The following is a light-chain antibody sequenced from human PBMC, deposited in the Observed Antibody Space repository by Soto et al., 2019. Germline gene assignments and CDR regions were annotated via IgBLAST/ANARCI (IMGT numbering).Light chain of an antibody. CDR2: GAS. CDR1: QSISRY. V-gene: IGKV1-39*01. Sequence: DIQMTQSPSSLSASVGDRVTITCRASQSISRYLNWYQQKVGKAPKLLIYGASSLHSGVPSRFSGSGSGTDFTLTISSLQPEDFATYYCQQSYSDIRTFSPGTKVDIK. CDR3: QQSYSDIRT. J-gene: IGKJ3*01.